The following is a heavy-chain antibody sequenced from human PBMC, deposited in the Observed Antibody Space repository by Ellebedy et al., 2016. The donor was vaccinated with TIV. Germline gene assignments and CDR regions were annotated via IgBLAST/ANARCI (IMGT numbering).Heavy chain of an antibody. J-gene: IGHJ6*02. CDR2: IIPIFGTA. CDR1: GYTFTSYG. CDR3: AKGAIWFGAFGMDV. V-gene: IGHV1-69*13. Sequence: ASVKVSCKASGYTFTSYGISWVRQAPGQGLECMGGIIPIFGTANYAQKFQGRVTITADESTSTAYMELTGLRSDDTAVYYCAKGAIWFGAFGMDVWGHGTAVTVSS. D-gene: IGHD3-10*01.